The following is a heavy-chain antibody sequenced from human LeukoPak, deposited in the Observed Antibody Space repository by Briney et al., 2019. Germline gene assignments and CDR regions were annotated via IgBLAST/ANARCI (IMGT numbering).Heavy chain of an antibody. CDR3: ARGVYIAAAQYGY. Sequence: SETLSLTCTVSGGSISSYYWSWIRQPPGKVLEWIGYIYYSGTTNYNPSLKSRVTISVDTSKNQFSLKLSSVTAADTAVYYCARGVYIAAAQYGYWGQGTLVTVSS. V-gene: IGHV4-59*01. CDR2: IYYSGTT. J-gene: IGHJ4*02. D-gene: IGHD6-13*01. CDR1: GGSISSYY.